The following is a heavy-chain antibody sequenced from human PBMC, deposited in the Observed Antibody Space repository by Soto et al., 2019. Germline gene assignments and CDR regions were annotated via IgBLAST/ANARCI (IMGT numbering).Heavy chain of an antibody. CDR1: GGTFSSYA. D-gene: IGHD3-10*01. CDR2: IIPIFGTA. J-gene: IGHJ6*02. V-gene: IGHV1-69*06. CDR3: ARGLWLGEPAMNYYYYYGMDV. Sequence: GASVKVSCKASGGTFSSYAISWVRQAPGQGLEWMGGIIPIFGTANYAPKFQGRVTITADKSTSTAYMELSSLRSEDTAVYYCARGLWLGEPAMNYYYYYGMDVWGQGTTVTVSS.